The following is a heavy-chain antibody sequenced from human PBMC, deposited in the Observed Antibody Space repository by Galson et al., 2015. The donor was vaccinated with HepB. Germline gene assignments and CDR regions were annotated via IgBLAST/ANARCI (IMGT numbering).Heavy chain of an antibody. CDR3: AKGTRSSSHYHGMDV. Sequence: SLRLSCAASGFTFSVYAMYWVRQAPGKGLEWVSVISGTGDGIYYADSVKGRFTISRDNSMNTVYLQMNSLRVEDTALYYCAKGTRSSSHYHGMDVWGQGTTVSVFS. CDR2: ISGTGDGI. CDR1: GFTFSVYA. V-gene: IGHV3-23*01. D-gene: IGHD6-6*01. J-gene: IGHJ6*02.